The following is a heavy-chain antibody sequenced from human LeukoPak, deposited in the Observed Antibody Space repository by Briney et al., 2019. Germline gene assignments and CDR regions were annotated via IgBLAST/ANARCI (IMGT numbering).Heavy chain of an antibody. V-gene: IGHV4-34*01. D-gene: IGHD2-2*01. Sequence: PSETLSLTCGVYDGSLINYYCHWIRQASGKGLEWIGEISHGGITKHNPSLKSRVTMSQDTSKRQFSLKMKSMTAADTGVYYCGIFMDVVPGSMSWGLGTLVTVSS. CDR2: ISHGGIT. J-gene: IGHJ4*02. CDR1: DGSLINYY. CDR3: GIFMDVVPGSMS.